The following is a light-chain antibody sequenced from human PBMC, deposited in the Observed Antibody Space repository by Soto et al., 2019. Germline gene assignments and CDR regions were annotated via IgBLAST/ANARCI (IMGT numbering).Light chain of an antibody. V-gene: IGKV3D-20*02. Sequence: EIVLTQSPGTLSLSPGERATLSCRASQSVSNNYLAWYQQKPGQAPRLLIYDASNRATGIPARFSGSGSGTDFTLTISRLEPEDFAVYYCQQRSNWPITFGQGTRLEIK. CDR1: QSVSNNY. CDR3: QQRSNWPIT. J-gene: IGKJ5*01. CDR2: DAS.